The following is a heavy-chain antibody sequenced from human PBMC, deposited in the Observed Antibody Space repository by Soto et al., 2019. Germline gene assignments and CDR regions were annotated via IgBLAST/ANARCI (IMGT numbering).Heavy chain of an antibody. CDR2: INYRGTT. Sequence: QVQLQESGPGLVRPSQTLSLTCTVSGGSINSGDSYWNWIRQNPEKGLEWIGYINYRGTTFYNPSLKSRIIISADTSENQFSLKLNSVTAADTAVYYCVRDAPGVAPYSGQGTLVTVSS. CDR3: VRDAPGVAPY. CDR1: GGSINSGDSY. J-gene: IGHJ4*02. D-gene: IGHD2-15*01. V-gene: IGHV4-31*03.